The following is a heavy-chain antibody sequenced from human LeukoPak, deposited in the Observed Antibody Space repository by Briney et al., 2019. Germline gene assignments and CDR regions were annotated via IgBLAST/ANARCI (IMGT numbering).Heavy chain of an antibody. CDR3: ASTRSTSCFCWFDP. CDR1: GGSISSYY. CDR2: IYYSGST. Sequence: ASETLSLTCTVSGGSISSYYWSWIRQPPGKGLEWIGYIYYSGSTNYNPSLKSRVTISVDTSKNQFSLKLSSVTAADTAVYYCASTRSTSCFCWFDPWGQGTLVTVSS. V-gene: IGHV4-59*08. J-gene: IGHJ5*02. D-gene: IGHD2-2*01.